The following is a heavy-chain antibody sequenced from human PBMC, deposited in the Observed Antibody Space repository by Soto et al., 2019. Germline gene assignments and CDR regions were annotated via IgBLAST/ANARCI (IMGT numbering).Heavy chain of an antibody. CDR3: AKSPYYYDSSGYYYSSN. V-gene: IGHV3-23*01. CDR1: GFTFSSYA. CDR2: ISGSGGST. Sequence: GGSLRLSCAASGFTFSSYAMSWVRQAPGKGLEWVSAISGSGGSTYYADSVKGRFTISRDNSKNTLYLQMNSLRAEDTAVYYCAKSPYYYDSSGYYYSSNWGQGTLVTVSS. D-gene: IGHD3-22*01. J-gene: IGHJ4*02.